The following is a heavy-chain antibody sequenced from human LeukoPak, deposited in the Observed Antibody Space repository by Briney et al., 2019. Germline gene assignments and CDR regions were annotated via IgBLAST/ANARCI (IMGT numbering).Heavy chain of an antibody. CDR2: IYHSGST. J-gene: IGHJ4*02. D-gene: IGHD4-23*01. Sequence: PSETLSLTCAVSGYSISSGYYWGRIRQPPGKGLEWIGSIYHSGSTYYNPSLKSRVTISVDTSKNQFSLKLSSVTAADTAVYYCARHSTTSLRWHAYYFDYWGQGTLVTVSS. V-gene: IGHV4-38-2*01. CDR1: GYSISSGYY. CDR3: ARHSTTSLRWHAYYFDY.